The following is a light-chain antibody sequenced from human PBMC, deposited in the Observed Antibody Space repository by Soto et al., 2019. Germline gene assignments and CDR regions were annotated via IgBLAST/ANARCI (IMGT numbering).Light chain of an antibody. V-gene: IGKV3-20*01. CDR2: AAS. CDR3: QQYGTSPYT. J-gene: IGKJ2*01. CDR1: QSVSSSY. Sequence: EIVLTQSPGTLSLSPGERATLSCRASQSVSSSYLGWYQQKPGQAPRLLIYAASSRATGIPDRFSGRGSGTDFILSITRLEPEDVAVYYCQQYGTSPYTFGQGTKLEI.